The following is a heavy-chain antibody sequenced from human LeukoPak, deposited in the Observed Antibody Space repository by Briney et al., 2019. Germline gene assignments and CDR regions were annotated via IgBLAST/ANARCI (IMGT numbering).Heavy chain of an antibody. D-gene: IGHD3-3*01. CDR2: INHSGST. CDR3: ARASFGVPGV. V-gene: IGHV4-34*01. J-gene: IGHJ6*02. CDR1: GGSFSGYY. Sequence: PSETLSLTCAVYGGSFSGYYWSWIRQPPGKGLEWIGEINHSGSTNYNPSLKSRVTISVDTSKNQFSLKLSSVTAADTAVYYCARASFGVPGVWGQGTTVTVSS.